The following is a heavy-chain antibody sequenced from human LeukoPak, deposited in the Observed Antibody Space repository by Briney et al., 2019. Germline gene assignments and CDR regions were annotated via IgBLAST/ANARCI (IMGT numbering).Heavy chain of an antibody. V-gene: IGHV3-23*01. Sequence: GGSLRLSCAASGFTVSNYHINWVRQAPGWGLEWVAAIIHTGVETYYADSVKGRFTLSRDDSENMVHLQMNSLRVDDTAVYYCVRDPFDSSGHDQGAYWGQGALVTVSS. J-gene: IGHJ4*02. CDR1: GFTVSNYH. CDR2: IIHTGVET. CDR3: VRDPFDSSGHDQGAY. D-gene: IGHD3-22*01.